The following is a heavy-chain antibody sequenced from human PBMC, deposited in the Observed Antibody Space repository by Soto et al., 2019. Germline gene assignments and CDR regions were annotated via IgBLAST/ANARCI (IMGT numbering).Heavy chain of an antibody. CDR2: IYYSGST. CDR1: GGSISSGDYY. V-gene: IGHV4-30-4*01. Sequence: SETLSLTCTVSGGSISSGDYYWSWIRQPPGKGLEWIGYIYYSGSTYYNPSLKSRVTISVDTSKNQFSLKLSSVTAADTAVYYCARGRTYSSGWYSSVLPGMDVWGQGTTVTVSS. D-gene: IGHD6-19*01. J-gene: IGHJ6*02. CDR3: ARGRTYSSGWYSSVLPGMDV.